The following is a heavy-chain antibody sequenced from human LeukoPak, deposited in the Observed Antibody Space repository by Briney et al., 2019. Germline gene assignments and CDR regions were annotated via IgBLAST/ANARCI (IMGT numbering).Heavy chain of an antibody. Sequence: SETLSLTCTVSGGSISTSSYYWGWIRQPPGKGLEWIASIYYSGSTYYNPSLKSRVAISIDTSKNQFSLKLSSVTAADTAVYYCARRGENWGIAFDIWGQGTMVTVSS. CDR3: ARRGENWGIAFDI. CDR2: IYYSGST. CDR1: GGSISTSSYY. V-gene: IGHV4-39*01. J-gene: IGHJ3*02. D-gene: IGHD3-16*01.